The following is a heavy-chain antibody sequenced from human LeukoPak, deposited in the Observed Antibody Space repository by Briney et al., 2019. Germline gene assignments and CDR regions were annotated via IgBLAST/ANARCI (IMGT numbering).Heavy chain of an antibody. Sequence: GGSLRLSCAASGFSFGSYAMGWTRQSPGRGLEWVSAISGSGSHANYAESVKGRFTISRDNSKNTLYLQMHSLIAADTAVYYCGSGPVGTTVPWGQGTLVTVSS. CDR3: GSGPVGTTVP. J-gene: IGHJ5*02. D-gene: IGHD1-1*01. V-gene: IGHV3-23*01. CDR2: ISGSGSHA. CDR1: GFSFGSYA.